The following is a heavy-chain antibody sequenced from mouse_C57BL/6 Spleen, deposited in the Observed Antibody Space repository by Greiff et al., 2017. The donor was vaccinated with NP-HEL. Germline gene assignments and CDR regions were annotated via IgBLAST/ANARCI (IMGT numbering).Heavy chain of an antibody. CDR3: VRQEGYYGSSKGYYAMDY. D-gene: IGHD1-1*01. CDR2: IRSKSNNYAT. CDR1: GFSFNTYA. Sequence: DVQLVESGGGLVQPKGSLKLSCAASGFSFNTYAMNWVRQAPGKGLEWVARIRSKSNNYATYYADSVKDRFTISRDDSESMLYLQMNNLKTEDTAMYYCVRQEGYYGSSKGYYAMDYWGQGTSVTVSS. J-gene: IGHJ4*01. V-gene: IGHV10-1*01.